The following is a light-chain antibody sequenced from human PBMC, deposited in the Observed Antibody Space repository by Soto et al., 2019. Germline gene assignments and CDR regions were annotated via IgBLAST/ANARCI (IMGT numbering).Light chain of an antibody. V-gene: IGLV1-40*01. CDR2: RNV. J-gene: IGLJ1*01. CDR3: QSYDSYLV. Sequence: QSVLTQPPSVSGAPGQRVTISCTGSSSNIGAGFDVHWYQQLPGTAPKLLIYRNVNRPSGVPDRFSGSRSGSSASLAITGLQAEDEADYYCQSYDSYLVFGTGTKVTVL. CDR1: SSNIGAGFD.